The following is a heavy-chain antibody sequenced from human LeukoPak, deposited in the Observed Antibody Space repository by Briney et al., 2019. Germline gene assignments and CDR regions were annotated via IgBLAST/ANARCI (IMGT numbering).Heavy chain of an antibody. J-gene: IGHJ4*02. Sequence: GGSLRLSCAASGFTFSSYSMNWVRQAPGKGLEWVSSISSSSSYIYYADSVKGRFTISRDNAKNSLYLQMNSLRAEDTALYYCARAVYDSSGYYYNWGQGTLVTVSS. CDR1: GFTFSSYS. CDR3: ARAVYDSSGYYYN. V-gene: IGHV3-21*04. CDR2: ISSSSSYI. D-gene: IGHD3-22*01.